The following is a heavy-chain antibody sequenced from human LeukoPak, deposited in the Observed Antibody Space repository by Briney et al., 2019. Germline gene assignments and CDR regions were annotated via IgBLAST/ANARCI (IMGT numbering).Heavy chain of an antibody. Sequence: GGSLRLSCAASGFTDSSNYMSWVRQAPGKGLEWVSVIYSGGSIYYADSVKGRFTISRDNSKNTLYLQMNSLRAEDTAVYYCARGRLLTGYYTPFGYWGQGTLVTVSS. D-gene: IGHD3-9*01. CDR3: ARGRLLTGYYTPFGY. V-gene: IGHV3-53*01. CDR2: IYSGGSI. CDR1: GFTDSSNY. J-gene: IGHJ4*02.